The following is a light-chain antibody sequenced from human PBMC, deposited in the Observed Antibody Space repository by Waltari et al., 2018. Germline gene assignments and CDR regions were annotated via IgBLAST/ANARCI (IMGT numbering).Light chain of an antibody. V-gene: IGLV3-21*02. Sequence: SYVLTQPPSVSVAPGQTATITCGGTNIGGKTVHWYQQKPGQAPVLVVYDDYYRPSGIPERFSGSNSGNTAALTISWVEAGDEADYYCQVWDSSSDRPVFGGGTKVFVL. J-gene: IGLJ3*02. CDR3: QVWDSSSDRPV. CDR1: NIGGKT. CDR2: DDY.